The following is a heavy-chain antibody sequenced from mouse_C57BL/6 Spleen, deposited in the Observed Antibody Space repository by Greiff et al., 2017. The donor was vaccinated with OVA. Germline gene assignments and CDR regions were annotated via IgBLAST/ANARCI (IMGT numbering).Heavy chain of an antibody. CDR2: ISYDGSN. Sequence: EVQLVESGPGLVKPSQSLSLTCSVTGYSITSGYYWNWIRQFPGNKLEWMGYISYDGSNNYNPSLKNRISITRDTSKNQFFLKLNSVTTEDTATDYCARGGDYDDYAMDYWGQGTSVTVSS. CDR1: GYSITSGYY. CDR3: ARGGDYDDYAMDY. J-gene: IGHJ4*01. D-gene: IGHD2-4*01. V-gene: IGHV3-6*01.